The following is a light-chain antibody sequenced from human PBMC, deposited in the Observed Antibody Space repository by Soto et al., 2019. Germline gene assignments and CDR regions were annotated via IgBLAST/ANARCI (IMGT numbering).Light chain of an antibody. Sequence: EIVLRQSPATLSMSPGERATLSCRASQNIDNFLVWYQQKPGQAPRLLIYDASKRATGIPARFSGSGSGTDFTLTISSLDPEDFAVYYCQQRYTLITFGPGTKVDIK. CDR2: DAS. CDR3: QQRYTLIT. CDR1: QNIDNF. J-gene: IGKJ3*01. V-gene: IGKV3-11*01.